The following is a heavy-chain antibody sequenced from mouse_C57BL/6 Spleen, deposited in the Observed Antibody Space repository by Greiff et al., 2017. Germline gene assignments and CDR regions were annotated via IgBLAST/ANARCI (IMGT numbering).Heavy chain of an antibody. V-gene: IGHV1-39*01. CDR2: INPNYGTT. D-gene: IGHD1-1*01. CDR3: ARRNYYGSKNYAMDY. CDR1: GYSFTDYN. Sequence: EVHLVESGPELVKPGASVKISCKASGYSFTDYNMNWVKQSNGKSLEWIGVINPNYGTTSYNQKFKGKATLTVDQSSSTAYMQLNSLTSEDSAVYYCARRNYYGSKNYAMDYWGQGTSVTVSS. J-gene: IGHJ4*01.